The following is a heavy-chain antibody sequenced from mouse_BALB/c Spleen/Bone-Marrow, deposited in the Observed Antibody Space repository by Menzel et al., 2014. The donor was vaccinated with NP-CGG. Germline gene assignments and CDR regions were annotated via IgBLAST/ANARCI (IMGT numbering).Heavy chain of an antibody. CDR2: IYPGNVNT. Sequence: QDQLQQSGLELVKPGALVMISCKAFGYTFTRYYIHWVKQRPGQGLEWIGWIYPGNVNTKNNEKFNGKATLTADKSSSTAYMQLSRLTSEDSAVYFCARDDYAYWGQGTLVTVS. V-gene: IGHV1S56*01. CDR3: ARDDYAY. J-gene: IGHJ3*01. D-gene: IGHD2-4*01. CDR1: GYTFTRYY.